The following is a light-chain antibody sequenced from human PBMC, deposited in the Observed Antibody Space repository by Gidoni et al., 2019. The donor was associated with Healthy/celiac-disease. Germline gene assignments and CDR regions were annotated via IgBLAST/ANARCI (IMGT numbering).Light chain of an antibody. CDR1: QSVSSY. CDR2: DAS. J-gene: IGKJ1*01. Sequence: EIVLTQSPATLSLSPGVRATLSCRASQSVSSYLAWYQQKPGQAPRLLIYDASNRATGIPARFSGSGSGTDFTLTISSLEPEDFAVYYCQQRSNWLWTFXQXTKVEIK. V-gene: IGKV3-11*01. CDR3: QQRSNWLWT.